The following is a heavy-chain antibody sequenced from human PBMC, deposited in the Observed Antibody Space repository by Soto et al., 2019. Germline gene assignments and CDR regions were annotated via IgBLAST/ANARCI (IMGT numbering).Heavy chain of an antibody. V-gene: IGHV3-23*01. CDR3: ARGVDSWSGYLF. Sequence: XGSLGLSLVASGFTVTNYSMTGVRQAPGRGLEWVSVISGSDGDGGTYYADSVKGRFTISRDNSKNTLYLQMNSLTAADRGVYYRARGVDSWSGYLFWGQGTPVTVSS. D-gene: IGHD3-3*01. CDR2: ISGSDGDGGT. CDR1: GFTVTNYS. J-gene: IGHJ4*02.